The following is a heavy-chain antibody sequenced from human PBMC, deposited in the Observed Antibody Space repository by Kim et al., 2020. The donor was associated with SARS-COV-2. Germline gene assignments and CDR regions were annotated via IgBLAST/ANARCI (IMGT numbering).Heavy chain of an antibody. V-gene: IGHV6-1*01. CDR3: TRNPFFDC. CDR1: GDSVSSTSAS. CDR2: TYYRSKWSN. Sequence: SQTLSLTCAISGDSVSSTSASWNWIRQSPSRGLEWLGRTYYRSKWSNDYAVSVKSRISINPDTSKNQFSLQLNSVTPEDTAVYYCTRNPFFDCWGQGTLVTVSS. J-gene: IGHJ4*02.